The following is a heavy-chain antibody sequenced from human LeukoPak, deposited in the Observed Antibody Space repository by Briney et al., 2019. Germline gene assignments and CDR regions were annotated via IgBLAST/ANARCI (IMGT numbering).Heavy chain of an antibody. CDR3: ARTRGYSGYEDFDY. J-gene: IGHJ4*02. V-gene: IGHV4-31*03. D-gene: IGHD5-12*01. CDR2: IYYSGST. CDR1: GGSISSGGYY. Sequence: SQTLSLTCTVSGGSISSGGYYWSWIRQHPGKGLEWIGCIYYSGSTYYNPSLKSRVTISVDTSKNQFSLKLSSVTAADTAVYYCARTRGYSGYEDFDYWGQGTLVTVSS.